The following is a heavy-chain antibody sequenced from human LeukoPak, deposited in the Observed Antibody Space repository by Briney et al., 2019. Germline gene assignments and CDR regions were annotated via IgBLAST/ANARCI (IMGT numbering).Heavy chain of an antibody. CDR2: IRYDGSNK. Sequence: GGSLRLSCAASGFTFSSYGMHWVRQAPGKGLEWVAFIRYDGSNKYYADSVKGRFTISRDNSKNTLYLQMNSLRAEDTAVYYCAKVGYTIFGVVSCAFDYWGQGTLVTVSS. V-gene: IGHV3-30*02. D-gene: IGHD3-3*01. CDR3: AKVGYTIFGVVSCAFDY. J-gene: IGHJ4*02. CDR1: GFTFSSYG.